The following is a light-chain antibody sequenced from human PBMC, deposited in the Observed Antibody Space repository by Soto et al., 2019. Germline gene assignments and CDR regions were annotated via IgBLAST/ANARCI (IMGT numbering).Light chain of an antibody. V-gene: IGLV1-51*01. Sequence: QSVLTQPPSVSAAPGQTVTISCSGSSSNIGNNYLSWYQQLPGTAPKLLIYDNNKRPSGIPDRFSGSKSGTSGTLGITGLQTGDEADYYCGTWDSSLSAVVFGGGTKVTVL. J-gene: IGLJ2*01. CDR3: GTWDSSLSAVV. CDR2: DNN. CDR1: SSNIGNNY.